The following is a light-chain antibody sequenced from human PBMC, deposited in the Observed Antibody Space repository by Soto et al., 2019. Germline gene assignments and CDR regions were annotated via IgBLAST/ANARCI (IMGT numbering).Light chain of an antibody. Sequence: EIVMTQPPATLSVSPRGLPPLSSRASQSVSDYLAWYQQKPGKAPRLLIYAASTRQSGVPSRFSGSRSGPDFTLTISSLQPEDFATYYCQQSSNRPRTFGQGTKVDIK. J-gene: IGKJ1*01. V-gene: IGKV3-15*01. CDR2: AAS. CDR3: QQSSNRPRT. CDR1: QSVSDY.